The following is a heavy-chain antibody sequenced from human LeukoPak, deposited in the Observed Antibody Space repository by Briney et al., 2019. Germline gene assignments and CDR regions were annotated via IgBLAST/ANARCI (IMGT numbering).Heavy chain of an antibody. V-gene: IGHV3-7*01. CDR3: ASAMTGSLYG. D-gene: IGHD3-9*01. CDR2: IKHDGSEK. J-gene: IGHJ4*02. CDR1: GFTFSSYW. Sequence: PGGSLRLSCAASGFTFSSYWMNWVRQPPGKGLEWVGNIKHDGSEKNYLESLKGRITISRDNAKKTLYLQMNSVRAGDTAVYYCASAMTGSLYGWGQGTLVTVPS.